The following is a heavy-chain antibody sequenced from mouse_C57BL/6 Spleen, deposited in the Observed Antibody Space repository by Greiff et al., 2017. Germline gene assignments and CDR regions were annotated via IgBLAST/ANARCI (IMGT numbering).Heavy chain of an antibody. J-gene: IGHJ2*01. CDR3: ARGGCSGYRGY. D-gene: IGHD3-2*02. CDR2: INPSDSET. V-gene: IGHV1-52*01. Sequence: QVQLQQPGAELVRPGSSVKLSCKASGYTFTSYWMPWVKQRPIQGLEWIGNINPSDSETHYNQKFKDKATLTVDKSSSTAHMQLSSLTSEDAAVYYCARGGCSGYRGYWGQGTTLTVSS. CDR1: GYTFTSYW.